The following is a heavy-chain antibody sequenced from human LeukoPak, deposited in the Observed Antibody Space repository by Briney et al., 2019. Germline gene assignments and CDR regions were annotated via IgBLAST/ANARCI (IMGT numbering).Heavy chain of an antibody. CDR1: GFTFSSYS. Sequence: GGSLRLSCAASGFTFSSYSMNWVRQAPGKGLEWVSSISSSSSYIYYADSVKGRFTISRDNAKNSLYLQMNSLRAEDTAVYYCARAYYDFWSGRRNNWSDPWGQGTLVTVSS. CDR2: ISSSSSYI. CDR3: ARAYYDFWSGRRNNWSDP. J-gene: IGHJ5*02. V-gene: IGHV3-21*01. D-gene: IGHD3-3*01.